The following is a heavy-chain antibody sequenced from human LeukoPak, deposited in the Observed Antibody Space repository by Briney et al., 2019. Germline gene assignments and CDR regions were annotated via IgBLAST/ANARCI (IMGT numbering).Heavy chain of an antibody. CDR3: ARGHSSGWYKYNYFDY. D-gene: IGHD6-19*01. Sequence: SETLSLTCTVSGGSISSYYWSWIRQPPGKGLEWIGYIYYSGSTNYNPSLKSRVTISVDTSKNQFSLKLSSVTAADTAVYYCARGHSSGWYKYNYFDYWGQGTLVTVSS. CDR1: GGSISSYY. J-gene: IGHJ4*02. CDR2: IYYSGST. V-gene: IGHV4-59*01.